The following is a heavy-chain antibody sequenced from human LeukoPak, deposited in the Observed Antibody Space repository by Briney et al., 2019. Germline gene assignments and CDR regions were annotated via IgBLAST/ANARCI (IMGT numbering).Heavy chain of an antibody. Sequence: GGSLRLSCAASGFTFRSYAMHWVRQAPGKGLEWVALISYDGSTKYYADSVKGRFTISRDNSENTLYVQMNRLRAEDTAVYYCARDQQPYCGGDCYFAYWGQGTLVTVSS. J-gene: IGHJ4*02. V-gene: IGHV3-30-3*01. D-gene: IGHD2-21*02. CDR1: GFTFRSYA. CDR3: ARDQQPYCGGDCYFAY. CDR2: ISYDGSTK.